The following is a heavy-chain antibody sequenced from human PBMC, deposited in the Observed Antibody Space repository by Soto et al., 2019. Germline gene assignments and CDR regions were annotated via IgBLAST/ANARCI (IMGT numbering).Heavy chain of an antibody. CDR1: GFTFPSYA. V-gene: IGHV3-23*01. Sequence: QPGGSLRLSCAASGFTFPSYAMSWVRQAPWNGLEWVSAISGSDGSTCYADSVKGRFTISRDNSKNTLYLQISSLRAEDTAVYYCAKRWGNRFLEPRDYFDVWGRGTLVTVSS. CDR3: AKRWGNRFLEPRDYFDV. J-gene: IGHJ4*02. CDR2: ISGSDGST. D-gene: IGHD3-3*01.